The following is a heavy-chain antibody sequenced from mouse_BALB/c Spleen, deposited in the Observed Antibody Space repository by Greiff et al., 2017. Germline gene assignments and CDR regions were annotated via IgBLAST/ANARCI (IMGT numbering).Heavy chain of an antibody. CDR3: ARRDGYYYAMDY. V-gene: IGHV5-17*02. Sequence: EVQLQESGGGLVQPGGSRKLSCAASGFTFSSFGMHWVRQAPEKGLEWVAYISSGSSTIYYADTVKGRFTISRDNPKNTLFLQMTSLRSEDTAMYYCARRDGYYYAMDYWGQGTSVTVSS. CDR1: GFTFSSFG. CDR2: ISSGSSTI. D-gene: IGHD2-3*01. J-gene: IGHJ4*01.